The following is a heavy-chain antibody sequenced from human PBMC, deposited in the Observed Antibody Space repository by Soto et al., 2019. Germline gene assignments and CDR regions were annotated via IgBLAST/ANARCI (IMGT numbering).Heavy chain of an antibody. CDR2: INPSGGST. V-gene: IGHV1-46*01. CDR3: ARDNNYYGSGSYYNEYYYYYGMDV. D-gene: IGHD3-10*01. J-gene: IGHJ6*02. CDR1: GYTFTSYY. Sequence: RASVKVSCKASGYTFTSYYMHWVRQAPGQGLEWMGIINPSGGSTSYAQKFQGRVTMTRDTPTSTVYMELSSLRSEDTAVYYCARDNNYYGSGSYYNEYYYYYGMDVWGQGTTVTVSS.